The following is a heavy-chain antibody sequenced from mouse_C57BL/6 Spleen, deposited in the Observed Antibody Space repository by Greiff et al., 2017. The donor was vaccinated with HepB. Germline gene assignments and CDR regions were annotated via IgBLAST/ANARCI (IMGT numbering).Heavy chain of an antibody. D-gene: IGHD3-2*02. Sequence: EVQRVESGEGLVKPGGSLKLSCAASGFTFSSYAMSWVRQTPEKRLEWVAYISSGGDYIYYADTVKGRFTISRDNARNTLYLQMSSLKSEDTAMYYCTRERGMTAQANYFDYWGQGTTLTVSS. V-gene: IGHV5-9-1*02. CDR2: ISSGGDYI. CDR1: GFTFSSYA. J-gene: IGHJ2*01. CDR3: TRERGMTAQANYFDY.